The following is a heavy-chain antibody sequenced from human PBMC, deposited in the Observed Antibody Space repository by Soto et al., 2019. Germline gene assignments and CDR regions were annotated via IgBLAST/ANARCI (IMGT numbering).Heavy chain of an antibody. Sequence: GGSLRLSCAASGFTFSSYSMNWVRQAPGKGLEWVSSISSSSSYIYYADSVKGRFTISRDNAKNSLYLQMNSLRAEDTAVYYCAREEDYGDSRPFDYWGQGTLVTVSS. V-gene: IGHV3-21*01. D-gene: IGHD4-17*01. J-gene: IGHJ4*02. CDR1: GFTFSSYS. CDR3: AREEDYGDSRPFDY. CDR2: ISSSSSYI.